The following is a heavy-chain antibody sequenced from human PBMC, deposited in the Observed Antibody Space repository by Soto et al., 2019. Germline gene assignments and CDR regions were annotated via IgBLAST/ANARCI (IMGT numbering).Heavy chain of an antibody. CDR2: IIPIFGTA. J-gene: IGHJ3*02. Sequence: QVQLVQSGAEVKKPGSSVKVSCKASGGTFSSYAISWVRQAPGQGLEWMGGIIPIFGTANYAQKFQGRVTITADKSTSTAYRELSSLRSEDTAVYYCARGDYYDSSGYYPPLGAFDIWGQGTMVTVSS. CDR1: GGTFSSYA. V-gene: IGHV1-69*06. D-gene: IGHD3-22*01. CDR3: ARGDYYDSSGYYPPLGAFDI.